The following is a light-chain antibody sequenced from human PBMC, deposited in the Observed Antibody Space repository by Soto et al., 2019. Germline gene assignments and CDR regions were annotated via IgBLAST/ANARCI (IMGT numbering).Light chain of an antibody. CDR2: DAS. CDR3: QQRSNRPPTWT. J-gene: IGKJ1*01. V-gene: IGKV3-11*01. CDR1: QSVSSY. Sequence: IVRTQSAATLPVSAGERATLSCRASQSVSSYLAWYQQKPGQAPRLLIYDASNRATGIPARFSGSGSGTDFTLTISSLEPEDLAVYYCQQRSNRPPTWTFGQGTKVDIK.